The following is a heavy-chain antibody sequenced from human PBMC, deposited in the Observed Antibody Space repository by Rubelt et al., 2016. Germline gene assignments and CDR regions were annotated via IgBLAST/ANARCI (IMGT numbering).Heavy chain of an antibody. V-gene: IGHV4-34*11. Sequence: QVQLQQWGAGLLKPSETLSLTCAVYRGSSSGYYWSWIRQPPGKGLDWIGYVHYSGTTNYNPSLKSRVTMSVDMSRNPFSLRLTSVTAADTAVYYCARGRWDNWFDPWGQGTLVTVSS. CDR2: VHYSGTT. J-gene: IGHJ5*02. CDR3: ARGRWDNWFDP. D-gene: IGHD4-23*01. CDR1: RGSSSGYY.